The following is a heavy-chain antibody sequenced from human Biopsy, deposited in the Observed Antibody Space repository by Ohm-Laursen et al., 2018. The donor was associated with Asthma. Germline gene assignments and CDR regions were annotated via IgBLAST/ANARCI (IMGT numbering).Heavy chain of an antibody. CDR3: ARTTYGHDGFDP. Sequence: SQTLSLTCTVSGGSINIGDYYWSWIRQHPVKGLEWIGHIYYSGSTYYNPSLKSRVSISLDTSKNQFSLSLTSVTAADTAVYYRARTTYGHDGFDPWGQGTLVTVSS. V-gene: IGHV4-31*02. J-gene: IGHJ5*02. D-gene: IGHD4-17*01. CDR1: GGSINIGDYY. CDR2: IYYSGST.